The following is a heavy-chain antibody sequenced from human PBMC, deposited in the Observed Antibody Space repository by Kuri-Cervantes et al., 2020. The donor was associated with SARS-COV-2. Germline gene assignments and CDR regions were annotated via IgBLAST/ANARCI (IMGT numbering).Heavy chain of an antibody. Sequence: SETLSLTCTVSGGSIISGDYYWSWIRQPPGKGLGWLGYLYYSGSTYYNPSLKSRVTISVDTTKTQFSLKPSSVTAADTAVYYCVIEYCSSTSRYYYYGMDVWGQGTMVTVSS. CDR3: VIEYCSSTSRYYYYGMDV. V-gene: IGHV4-30-4*01. D-gene: IGHD2-2*01. CDR1: GGSIISGDYY. J-gene: IGHJ6*02. CDR2: LYYSGST.